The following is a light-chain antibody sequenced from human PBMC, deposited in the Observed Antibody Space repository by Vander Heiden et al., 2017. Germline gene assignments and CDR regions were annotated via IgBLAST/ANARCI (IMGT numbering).Light chain of an antibody. CDR1: QSVLYSSNNKNY. CDR2: WAS. J-gene: IGKJ2*01. CDR3: QQYYSTPQA. Sequence: IVMTQSPDSLAASLVERATINCKFRQSVLYSSNNKNYLAWYQQKPGQPPKLLIYWASTRESGVPDRFSGSGSGTDFTLTISSLQAEDVAVYYCQQYYSTPQAFGQGTKLEIK. V-gene: IGKV4-1*01.